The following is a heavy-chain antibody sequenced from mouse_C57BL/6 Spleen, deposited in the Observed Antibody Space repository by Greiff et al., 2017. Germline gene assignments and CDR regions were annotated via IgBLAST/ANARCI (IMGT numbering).Heavy chain of an antibody. V-gene: IGHV2-9-1*01. CDR1: GFSLTSYA. CDR2: IWTGGGT. Sequence: VMLVESGPGLVAPSQSLSITCTVSGFSLTSYAISWVRQPPGKGLEWLGVIWTGGGTNYNSALKSRLSISKDNSKSQVFLKMNSLQTDDTARYYCARNPNYYGSSWYFDVWGTGTTVTVSS. CDR3: ARNPNYYGSSWYFDV. D-gene: IGHD1-1*01. J-gene: IGHJ1*03.